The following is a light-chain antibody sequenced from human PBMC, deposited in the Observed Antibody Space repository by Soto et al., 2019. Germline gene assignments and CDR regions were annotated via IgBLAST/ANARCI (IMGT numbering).Light chain of an antibody. Sequence: QSALTQPASVSGSPGQSITISCTGTSSDVGGYNYVSWYQEHPGDAPKLMIYHVPNRPSGVSNRFSGSKSGNTASLTISGLQAEDEADYYCSSYTSSTAYIFGTGTKLTVL. CDR2: HVP. CDR1: SSDVGGYNY. CDR3: SSYTSSTAYI. V-gene: IGLV2-14*03. J-gene: IGLJ1*01.